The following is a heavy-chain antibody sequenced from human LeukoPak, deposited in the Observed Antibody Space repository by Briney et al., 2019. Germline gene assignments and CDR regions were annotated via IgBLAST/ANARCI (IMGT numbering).Heavy chain of an antibody. CDR2: INPNGGT. Sequence: ASVKVSCKTSGYTFTGYYMHWVRQAPGQGLEWMGWINPNGGTNSAQKFQGWVTMTRDTSIRTAYMELSRLRSDDTAVYYCARGIRRNFGDCPYYGMDVWGQGTTVTVSS. CDR3: ARGIRRNFGDCPYYGMDV. D-gene: IGHD4-17*01. CDR1: GYTFTGYY. V-gene: IGHV1-2*04. J-gene: IGHJ6*02.